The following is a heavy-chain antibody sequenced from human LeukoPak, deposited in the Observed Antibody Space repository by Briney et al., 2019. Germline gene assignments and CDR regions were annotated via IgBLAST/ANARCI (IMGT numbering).Heavy chain of an antibody. V-gene: IGHV3-7*01. D-gene: IGHD4-17*01. CDR2: IKQDGSEK. Sequence: PGGSLRLSCAASGFTFSSYWMSWVRQAPGKGLEWVANIKQDGSEKYYVDSVKGRFTISRDNPKNSLYLQMNSLRAEDTAVYYCARVLTVTNAPIDYWGQGTLVTVSS. CDR3: ARVLTVTNAPIDY. J-gene: IGHJ4*02. CDR1: GFTFSSYW.